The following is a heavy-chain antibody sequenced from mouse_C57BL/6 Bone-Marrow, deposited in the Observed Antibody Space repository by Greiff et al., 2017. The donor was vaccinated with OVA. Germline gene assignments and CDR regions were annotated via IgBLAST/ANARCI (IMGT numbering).Heavy chain of an antibody. CDR1: GFTFSSYG. CDR2: ISSGGSYT. Sequence: EVQRVESGGDLVKPGGSLKLSCAASGFTFSSYGMSWVRQTPDKRLEWVATISSGGSYTYYPDSVKGRFTISRDNAKNTLYLQMSSLKSEDTAMYYCARPIYYDPWFAYWGQGTLVTVSA. D-gene: IGHD2-4*01. J-gene: IGHJ3*01. V-gene: IGHV5-6*01. CDR3: ARPIYYDPWFAY.